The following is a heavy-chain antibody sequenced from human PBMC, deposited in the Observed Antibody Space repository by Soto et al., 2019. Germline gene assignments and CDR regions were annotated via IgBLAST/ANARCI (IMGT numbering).Heavy chain of an antibody. Sequence: ASVKVSCKASGGTFSNYSISWVRQAPGQGLEWMGGIIPIFGTTNYAQRFQGRVTITADESTSTAYMELSSLRSEDTAVYYCARVSSSWYKDYLDYWGQGTLVTVSS. CDR3: ARVSSSWYKDYLDY. CDR1: GGTFSNYS. V-gene: IGHV1-69*13. D-gene: IGHD6-13*01. J-gene: IGHJ4*02. CDR2: IIPIFGTT.